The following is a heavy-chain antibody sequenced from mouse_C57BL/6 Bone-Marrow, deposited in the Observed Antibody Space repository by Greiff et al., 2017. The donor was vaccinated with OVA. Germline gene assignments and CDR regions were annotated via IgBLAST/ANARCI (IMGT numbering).Heavy chain of an antibody. J-gene: IGHJ4*01. V-gene: IGHV2-9*01. CDR2: IWGGGST. CDR1: GFSLTSYC. Sequence: VQVVQSGPGLVAPSQSLSITCTASGFSLTSYCVDWVRQPPGQGLEWLGVIWGGGSTNYYSALITSMSPSKDNSKSQVFLKMNSLQTDDAAMYYCAKEGEGAMDYWGQGTSVTVSS. CDR3: AKEGEGAMDY.